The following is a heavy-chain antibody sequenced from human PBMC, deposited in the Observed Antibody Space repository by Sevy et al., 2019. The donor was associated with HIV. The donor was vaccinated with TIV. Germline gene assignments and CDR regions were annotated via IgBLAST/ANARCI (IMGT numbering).Heavy chain of an antibody. J-gene: IGHJ4*02. CDR1: GFTFSSYG. CDR2: IWYDGSNK. V-gene: IGHV3-33*01. D-gene: IGHD4-17*01. Sequence: GGCLRLSCAASGFTFSSYGMHWVRQAPGKGLEWVAVIWYDGSNKYYADSVKGRFTISRDNSKNTLYLQMNSLRAEDTAVYYCARDGDYGDYRTFDYWGQGTLVTVSS. CDR3: ARDGDYGDYRTFDY.